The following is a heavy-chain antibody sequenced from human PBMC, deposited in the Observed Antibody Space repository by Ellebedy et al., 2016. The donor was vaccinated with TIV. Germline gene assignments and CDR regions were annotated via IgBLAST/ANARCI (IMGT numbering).Heavy chain of an antibody. CDR3: AIRSGEVATTDYYGMDV. Sequence: ASVKVSCKVSGYTLTELSMHWVRQAPGKGLEWMGGFDPEDGETIYAQTFQGRVTMTEDTSTDTAYIELSSLRSEDTAVYYCAIRSGEVATTDYYGMDVWGQGTTVTVSS. J-gene: IGHJ6*02. D-gene: IGHD5-12*01. V-gene: IGHV1-24*01. CDR2: FDPEDGET. CDR1: GYTLTELS.